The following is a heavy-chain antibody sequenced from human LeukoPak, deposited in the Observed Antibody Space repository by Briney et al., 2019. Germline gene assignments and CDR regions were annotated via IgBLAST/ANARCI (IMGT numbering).Heavy chain of an antibody. CDR2: IYTSGST. CDR1: GGSISSGSYY. Sequence: SQTLSLTCTVSGGSISSGSYYWSWIRQPAGKGLEWIGRIYTSGSTNYNPSLKSRVTISVDTSKNQFSLKLSSVTAADTAVYYCAKKDYYYMDVWGKGTTVTVSS. CDR3: AKKDYYYMDV. V-gene: IGHV4-61*02. J-gene: IGHJ6*03.